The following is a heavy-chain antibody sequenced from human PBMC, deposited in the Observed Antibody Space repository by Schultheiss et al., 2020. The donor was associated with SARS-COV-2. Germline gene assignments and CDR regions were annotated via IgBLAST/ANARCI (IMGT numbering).Heavy chain of an antibody. CDR1: GFTFSSYG. J-gene: IGHJ4*02. V-gene: IGHV3-33*01. CDR3: ATRTYSSSWWPADY. CDR2: IWYDGSNK. Sequence: GGSLRLSCAASGFTFSSYGMHWVRQAPGKGLEWVAVIWYDGSNKYYADSVKGRFTISRDNSKNTLYLQMNSLRAEDTAVYYCATRTYSSSWWPADYWGQGTLVTVSS. D-gene: IGHD6-13*01.